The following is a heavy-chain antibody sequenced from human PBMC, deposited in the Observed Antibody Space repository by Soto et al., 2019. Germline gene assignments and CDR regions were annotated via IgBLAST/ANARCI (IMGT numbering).Heavy chain of an antibody. V-gene: IGHV3-48*02. D-gene: IGHD1-7*01. J-gene: IGHJ4*02. CDR3: ARQRTGATDY. CDR1: GFTFSHYG. Sequence: EVQLVESGGVLVQPGGSLRLSCAASGFTFSHYGMNWVRQAPGKGLECISYISSSSTPIFYADSVQGRFTISRDNAKNSLYLQMDSLRDEDTAVYYCARQRTGATDYWGQGTLVTVSS. CDR2: ISSSSTPI.